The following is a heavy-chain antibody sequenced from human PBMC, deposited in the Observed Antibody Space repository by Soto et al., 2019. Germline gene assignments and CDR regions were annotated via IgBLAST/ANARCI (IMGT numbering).Heavy chain of an antibody. CDR1: GFTFDDYA. J-gene: IGHJ4*02. V-gene: IGHV3-9*01. CDR3: AKDFSDIWDYRRDFDY. D-gene: IGHD1-7*01. CDR2: ISWNSGSI. Sequence: EVQLVESGGGLVQPGRSLRLSCGASGFTFDDYAMHWVRQAPRKGLEWVSGISWNSGSIAYADSVKGRFTISRDNAKNSLYLQMNSLTPEDTALYYCAKDFSDIWDYRRDFDYWGQGTLVTVSS.